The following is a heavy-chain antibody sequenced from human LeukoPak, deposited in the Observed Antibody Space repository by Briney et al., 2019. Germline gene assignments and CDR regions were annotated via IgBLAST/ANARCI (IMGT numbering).Heavy chain of an antibody. CDR3: ARNNGMDV. CDR2: VNRDGSET. CDR1: GFTLSNHW. J-gene: IGHJ6*02. Sequence: GGSLRLSCTASGFTLSNHWMTWVRQVPGRGPEWVANVNRDGSETYYLDSVKGRFTISKDNAKNSLYLQMNSLRAEDTALYHCARNNGMDVWGQGTTVIVSS. V-gene: IGHV3-7*03.